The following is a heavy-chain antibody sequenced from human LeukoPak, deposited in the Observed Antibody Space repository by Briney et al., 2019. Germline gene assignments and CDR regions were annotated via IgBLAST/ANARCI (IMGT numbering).Heavy chain of an antibody. J-gene: IGHJ4*02. Sequence: HPGGSLRLSCAASGFTFSSYWMSWVRQAPGKGLEWVANIKQDGSEKYYVDSVKGRFTISRDNAKNSLYLQMNSLRAEDTAVYYCAREMATMLLWDYYFDYWGQGTLVTVSS. D-gene: IGHD5-24*01. V-gene: IGHV3-7*01. CDR2: IKQDGSEK. CDR1: GFTFSSYW. CDR3: AREMATMLLWDYYFDY.